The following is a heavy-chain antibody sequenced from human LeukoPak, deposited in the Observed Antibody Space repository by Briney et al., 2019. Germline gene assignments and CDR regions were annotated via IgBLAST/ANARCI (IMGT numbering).Heavy chain of an antibody. CDR3: ARDKEGTKYSYGSDY. CDR1: GFTFSSYA. D-gene: IGHD5-18*01. J-gene: IGHJ4*02. Sequence: GGSLRLSCVASGFTFSSYAMHWVRQAPGKGLEYVSAISSNGGSTYYANSVKGRFTISRDNSKNTLYLQMGSLRAEDTAVYYCARDKEGTKYSYGSDYWGQGTLVTVSS. V-gene: IGHV3-64*01. CDR2: ISSNGGST.